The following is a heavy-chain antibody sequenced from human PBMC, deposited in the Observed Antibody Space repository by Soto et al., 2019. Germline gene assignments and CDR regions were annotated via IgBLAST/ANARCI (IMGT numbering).Heavy chain of an antibody. Sequence: KQSQTLSLTCTVSGGSISSGGYYWSWIRQHPGKGLEWIGYIYYSGSTYYNPSLKSRVTISVDTSKNQFSLKLSSVTAADTAVYYCARGIDWSSPYYFDYWGQGTLVTVSS. J-gene: IGHJ4*02. CDR2: IYYSGST. V-gene: IGHV4-31*03. D-gene: IGHD3-9*01. CDR1: GGSISSGGYY. CDR3: ARGIDWSSPYYFDY.